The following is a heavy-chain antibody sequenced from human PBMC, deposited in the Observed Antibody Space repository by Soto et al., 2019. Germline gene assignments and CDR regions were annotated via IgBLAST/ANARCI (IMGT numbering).Heavy chain of an antibody. J-gene: IGHJ5*02. CDR2: ISLYSDGT. CDR1: GYTFSNYG. Sequence: QVQLVQSGGEVKRPGASVKVSCTTSGYTFSNYGITWVRQAPGQPLEWLGGISLYSDGTNYAQKFQGRVSMTTDTSTTTAYMELRSLRSDETAVYYCARVVPGAEAWFGPWGQGTLFTVSS. V-gene: IGHV1-18*01. CDR3: ARVVPGAEAWFGP. D-gene: IGHD2-2*01.